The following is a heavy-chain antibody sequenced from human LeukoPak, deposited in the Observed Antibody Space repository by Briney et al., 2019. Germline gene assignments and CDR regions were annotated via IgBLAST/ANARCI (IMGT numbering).Heavy chain of an antibody. V-gene: IGHV3-23*01. D-gene: IGHD3-22*01. Sequence: GESLRLSCAASGFTFNSYAMSWVRQAPGEGLEWVSGISGSGGRTYYADSLKGRFTISRDNSKNTLYLQMNSLRVEDTAVYYCAKRNYYDSRGYYEYYFDDWGQGTLVTVTS. J-gene: IGHJ4*02. CDR1: GFTFNSYA. CDR3: AKRNYYDSRGYYEYYFDD. CDR2: ISGSGGRT.